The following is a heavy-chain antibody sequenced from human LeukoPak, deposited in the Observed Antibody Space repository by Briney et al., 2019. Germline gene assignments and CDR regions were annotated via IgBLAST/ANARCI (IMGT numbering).Heavy chain of an antibody. D-gene: IGHD2-2*01. J-gene: IGHJ6*02. CDR3: ATPPPASTQYYYYYGMDV. CDR2: FDPEDGET. Sequence: ASVMVSCKASGYTFTSYYIHWVRQATGKGLEWMGGFDPEDGETVYAQKFQGRVTMTEDSSTDTASMELSSLTSEDTAVYYCATPPPASTQYYYYYGMDVWGQGTTVTVSS. CDR1: GYTFTSYY. V-gene: IGHV1-24*01.